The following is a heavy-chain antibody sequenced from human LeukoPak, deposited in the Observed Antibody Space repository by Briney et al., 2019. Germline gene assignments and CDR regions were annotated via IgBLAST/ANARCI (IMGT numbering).Heavy chain of an antibody. V-gene: IGHV5-51*01. CDR1: GYRFTSYW. CDR2: IYPGDSDT. Sequence: GESLKISCEGSGYRFTSYWTGWVRQMPGKGLEWMGIIYPGDSDTRYSPSFQGQVTISADKSISTAYLQWSSLKASDTAMYYCARTVYGSGSPFMYYMDVWGKGTTVTVSS. D-gene: IGHD3-10*01. CDR3: ARTVYGSGSPFMYYMDV. J-gene: IGHJ6*03.